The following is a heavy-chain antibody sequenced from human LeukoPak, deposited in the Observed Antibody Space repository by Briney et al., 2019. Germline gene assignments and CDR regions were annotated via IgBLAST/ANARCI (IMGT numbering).Heavy chain of an antibody. J-gene: IGHJ4*02. CDR1: GFTFDDYA. CDR3: AKGRSYSYTAHPFDY. D-gene: IGHD1-26*01. Sequence: GRSLRLSCAASGFTFDDYAMHWVRQAPGKGLEWVSGISWNGGSIGYVDSVKGRFTISRDSAKSSLYLQMNSLRAEDVAVYYCAKGRSYSYTAHPFDYWGQGTLVTVSS. CDR2: ISWNGGSI. V-gene: IGHV3-9*03.